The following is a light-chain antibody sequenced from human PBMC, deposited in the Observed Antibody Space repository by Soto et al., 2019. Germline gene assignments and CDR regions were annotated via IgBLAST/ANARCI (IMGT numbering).Light chain of an antibody. J-gene: IGLJ2*01. CDR2: EVS. V-gene: IGLV2-8*01. CDR3: SSYAGSNNVL. CDR1: SSDVGGYNY. Sequence: QSALTQPPSASGSPGQSVTISCTGTSSDVGGYNYVSWYQHHPGKAPKLMIYEVSKRPSGVPGRFSGSKSGNTASLTVSGLQAEDEADYYCSSYAGSNNVLFGGGTKVTVL.